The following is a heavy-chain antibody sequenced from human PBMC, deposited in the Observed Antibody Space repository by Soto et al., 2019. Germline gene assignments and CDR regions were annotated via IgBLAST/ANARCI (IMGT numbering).Heavy chain of an antibody. V-gene: IGHV3-74*01. CDR1: GFTFSGYW. J-gene: IGHJ3*01. D-gene: IGHD1-26*01. CDR2: INSDGRSR. Sequence: HPGGSLRLSCAASGFTFSGYWMHWVRQVPGKGLVWVSRINSDGRSRSYADSVKGRFTISRDNAKSTRHLQMNTLRAEDTAVYYCARVELGALDDFAVWVQGTLVPVS. CDR3: ARVELGALDDFAV.